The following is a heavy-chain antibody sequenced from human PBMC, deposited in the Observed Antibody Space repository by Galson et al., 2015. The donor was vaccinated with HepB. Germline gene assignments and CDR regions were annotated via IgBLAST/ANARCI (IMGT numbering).Heavy chain of an antibody. J-gene: IGHJ4*02. V-gene: IGHV3-15*01. D-gene: IGHD5-12*01. CDR2: IKSEADGGTI. Sequence: SLRLSCAASGFTFSNAWMTWVRQTPEKGLEWVGRIKSEADGGTIDYAAPVRGRFTISRDDSKDTLYLLMNSLKAEDTAVYYCATDPGYYYILDFDYWGQGILVTVSS. CDR1: GFTFSNAW. CDR3: ATDPGYYYILDFDY.